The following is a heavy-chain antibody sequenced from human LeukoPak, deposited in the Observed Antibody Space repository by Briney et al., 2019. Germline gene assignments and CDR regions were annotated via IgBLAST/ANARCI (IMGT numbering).Heavy chain of an antibody. D-gene: IGHD4-17*01. CDR3: ARHIYYGDYCIDY. CDR1: GGSISSGSYY. CDR2: IYTSGST. V-gene: IGHV4-61*02. J-gene: IGHJ4*02. Sequence: SETLSLTCTVSGGSISSGSYYWSWIRQPAGKGLEWIGRIYTSGSTNYNPSLKSRVTISVDTSKNQFSLKLSSVTAADTAVYYCARHIYYGDYCIDYWGQGTLVTVSS.